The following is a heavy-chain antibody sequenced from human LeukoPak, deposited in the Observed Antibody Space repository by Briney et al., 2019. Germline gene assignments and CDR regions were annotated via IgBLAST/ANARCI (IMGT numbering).Heavy chain of an antibody. CDR3: ARAFHDYGDYIRYYYGMDV. Sequence: HRASVKVSCKASGYTFTSYDINWVRQATGQGLEWMGWMNPNSGNTGYAQKFQGRVTMTRNTSISTAYMELSSLRSKDTAVYYCARAFHDYGDYIRYYYGMDVWGQGTTVTVSS. V-gene: IGHV1-8*01. CDR1: GYTFTSYD. J-gene: IGHJ6*02. D-gene: IGHD4-17*01. CDR2: MNPNSGNT.